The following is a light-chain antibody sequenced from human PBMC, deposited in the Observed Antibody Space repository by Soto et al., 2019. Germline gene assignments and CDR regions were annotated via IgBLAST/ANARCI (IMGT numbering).Light chain of an antibody. J-gene: IGKJ4*01. CDR3: QQYDNSPLT. V-gene: IGKV3-20*01. Sequence: EIVLTQSPGTLSLSAGESATLSCRASETVPSSYLAWCQQRPSQAPRPLIYGASNRATGVPDRFSGSGSGAEFSLTINGLEPEDFAVYICQQYDNSPLTFGGGNRIEIK. CDR1: ETVPSSY. CDR2: GAS.